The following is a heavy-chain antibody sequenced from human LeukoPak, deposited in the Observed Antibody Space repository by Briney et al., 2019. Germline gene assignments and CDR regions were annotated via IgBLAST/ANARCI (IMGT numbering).Heavy chain of an antibody. CDR1: GFTFSSYG. D-gene: IGHD3-10*01. Sequence: GGSLRLSCAASGFTFSSYGMHWVRQAPGKVLEWVAFIQYDGSNKYYADSVQGRFTISRDNSKNALYLQMNSLRPEDTAIYYCAKLFESGTYNNFFHYWGQGTLVTVFS. V-gene: IGHV3-30*02. CDR3: AKLFESGTYNNFFHY. J-gene: IGHJ4*02. CDR2: IQYDGSNK.